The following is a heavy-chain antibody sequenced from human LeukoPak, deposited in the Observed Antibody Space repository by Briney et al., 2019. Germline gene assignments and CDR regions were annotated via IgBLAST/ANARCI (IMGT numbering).Heavy chain of an antibody. D-gene: IGHD6-19*01. J-gene: IGHJ4*02. CDR3: ARGTQWLVGNY. CDR1: GYTFTDFY. Sequence: ASVKVSCKASGYTFTDFYIHWVRQSPGQGLEWMGRINPNSGGTNYAQKFQGWVTMTRDTSISTAYMELSRLTSDDSALYYCARGTQWLVGNYWGQGTLVTVSS. CDR2: INPNSGGT. V-gene: IGHV1-2*04.